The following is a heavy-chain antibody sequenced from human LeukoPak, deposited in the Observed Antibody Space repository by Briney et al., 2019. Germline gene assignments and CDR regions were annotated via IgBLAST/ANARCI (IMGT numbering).Heavy chain of an antibody. Sequence: SVKVSCKASGGTFSSYAISWVRQAPGQGLEWMGGIIPIFGTANYAQKFQGGVTITADESTSTAYMELSSLRSEDTAVYYCARDRDYYGSATYNWFDPWGQGTLVTVSS. V-gene: IGHV1-69*13. CDR1: GGTFSSYA. CDR3: ARDRDYYGSATYNWFDP. CDR2: IIPIFGTA. D-gene: IGHD3-10*01. J-gene: IGHJ5*02.